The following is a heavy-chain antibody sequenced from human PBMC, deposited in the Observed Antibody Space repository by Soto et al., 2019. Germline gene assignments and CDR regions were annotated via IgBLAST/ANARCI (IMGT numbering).Heavy chain of an antibody. V-gene: IGHV1-69*06. CDR3: ASTTPPPSHTIFGVVPPHLDSYYYGMDV. Sequence: GASVKVSCKASGGTFSSYAISWVRQAPGQGLEWMGGIIPIFGTANYAQKFQGRVTITADKSTSTAYMELSSLRSEDTAVYYCASTTPPPSHTIFGVVPPHLDSYYYGMDVWGQGTTVPSP. D-gene: IGHD3-3*01. J-gene: IGHJ6*02. CDR2: IIPIFGTA. CDR1: GGTFSSYA.